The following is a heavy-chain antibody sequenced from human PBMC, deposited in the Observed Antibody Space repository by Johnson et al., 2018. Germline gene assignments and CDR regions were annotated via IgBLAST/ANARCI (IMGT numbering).Heavy chain of an antibody. Sequence: QVQLVQSGAEVKKPGASVKVSCKASGYTFTSYYMHWVRQAPGQGLEWMGIINPSGGSTSYAQKFQGRVTMTRTTSTSTVYMELSSLWSEETAVYYCARGWTDMVRKYYYYGMDVWGQGTTGTVSS. CDR1: GYTFTSYY. CDR3: ARGWTDMVRKYYYYGMDV. D-gene: IGHD5-18*01. J-gene: IGHJ6*02. CDR2: INPSGGST. V-gene: IGHV1-46*01.